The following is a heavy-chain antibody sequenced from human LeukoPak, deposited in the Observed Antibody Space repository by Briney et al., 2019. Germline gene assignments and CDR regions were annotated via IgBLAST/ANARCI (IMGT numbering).Heavy chain of an antibody. V-gene: IGHV4-59*01. CDR3: AREGDYYDSSAQFDY. CDR1: GGSISSYY. J-gene: IGHJ4*02. Sequence: PSETLSLTCTVSGGSISSYYWSWIRQPPGKGLEWIGYIYYSGSTNYNPSLKSRVTISVDTSKNQFSLKLSSVTAADTAMYYCAREGDYYDSSAQFDYWGQGTLVTVSS. CDR2: IYYSGST. D-gene: IGHD3-22*01.